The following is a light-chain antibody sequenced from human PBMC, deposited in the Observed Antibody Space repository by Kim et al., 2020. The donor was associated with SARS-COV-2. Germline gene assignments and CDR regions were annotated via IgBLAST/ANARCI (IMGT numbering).Light chain of an antibody. CDR1: QAISNY. J-gene: IGKJ4*01. CDR2: AAS. V-gene: IGKV1-27*01. Sequence: DIQMTQSPSSLSASVGDRVTITCRASQAISNYLAWYQQRPGKVPKVLIYAASTLQSGVPSRFSGSGSGTDFTLTITSLQPEDVATYYCQKYDRAPLTFGGGTKVDIK. CDR3: QKYDRAPLT.